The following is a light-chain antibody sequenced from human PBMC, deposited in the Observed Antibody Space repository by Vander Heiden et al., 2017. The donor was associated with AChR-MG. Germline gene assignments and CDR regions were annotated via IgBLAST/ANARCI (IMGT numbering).Light chain of an antibody. Sequence: QSVLPQPPSASGTPGQRVTIPCSGSTSNIGINTVKWYQHLPGAAPKLLIYTNNQRPSGVPDRFSGSKSGTSASLAISGLQSEDEADYYCGAWDDSLKGVVFGGGTKLTVL. J-gene: IGLJ2*01. V-gene: IGLV1-44*01. CDR3: GAWDDSLKGVV. CDR2: TNN. CDR1: TSNIGINT.